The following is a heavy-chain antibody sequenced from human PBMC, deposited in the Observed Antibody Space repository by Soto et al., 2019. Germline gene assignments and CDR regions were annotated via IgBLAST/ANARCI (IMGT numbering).Heavy chain of an antibody. CDR3: AKLAGYCSGNSCHGDYAMDV. J-gene: IGHJ6*02. Sequence: GGSLRLSCAASGFTFSDHYIDWVRQAPGKGLEWVGRSRKKAKSYTTDYAVSVKGRFTLSRDDSKNSLLLQMSSLKTEDTAVYYCAKLAGYCSGNSCHGDYAMDVWGQGTTVTVSS. V-gene: IGHV3-72*01. D-gene: IGHD2-2*01. CDR1: GFTFSDHY. CDR2: SRKKAKSYTT.